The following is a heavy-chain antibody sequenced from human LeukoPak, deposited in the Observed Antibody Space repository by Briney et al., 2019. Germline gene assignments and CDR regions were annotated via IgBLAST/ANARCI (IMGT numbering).Heavy chain of an antibody. CDR2: IKQVGSEK. V-gene: IGHV3-7*03. Sequence: GGSLRLSCAASGFTFSSYWMSWVRQAPGKGLEWVANIKQVGSEKYYVDSVKGRFTISRDNSKNTLYLQMNSLRAEDTAVYYCAKMRSGSCYSPFDYWGQGTLVTVSS. CDR1: GFTFSSYW. J-gene: IGHJ4*02. CDR3: AKMRSGSCYSPFDY. D-gene: IGHD2-15*01.